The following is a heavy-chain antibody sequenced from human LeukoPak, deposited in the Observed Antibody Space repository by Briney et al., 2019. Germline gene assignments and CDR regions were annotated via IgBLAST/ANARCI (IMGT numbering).Heavy chain of an antibody. CDR3: AGGQMFTSGGFDN. CDR2: LYTGGNK. V-gene: IGHV3-53*01. D-gene: IGHD6-19*01. Sequence: GGSVTRSCAVSGFSDSDKYMSWVRGAPGAALECVSVLYTGGNKYYADFVKGRFTISRDNSNNMVFLQTNSLTVEDTALYYCAGGQMFTSGGFDNWGQGTLVTVSS. J-gene: IGHJ4*02. CDR1: GFSDSDKY.